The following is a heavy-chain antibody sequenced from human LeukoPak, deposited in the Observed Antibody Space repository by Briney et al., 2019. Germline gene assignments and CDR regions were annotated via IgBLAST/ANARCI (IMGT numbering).Heavy chain of an antibody. CDR2: ISSSSSYI. CDR3: AAGYSSSWYWGGDYYYGMDV. Sequence: GGSLRLSCAASGFTFSNYNMNWVRQAPGKGLEWVSSISSSSSYIYYADSVKGRFTISRDNAKNSLYLQMNSLRAEDTAVYYCAAGYSSSWYWGGDYYYGMDVWGQGTTVTVSS. V-gene: IGHV3-21*01. CDR1: GFTFSNYN. D-gene: IGHD6-13*01. J-gene: IGHJ6*02.